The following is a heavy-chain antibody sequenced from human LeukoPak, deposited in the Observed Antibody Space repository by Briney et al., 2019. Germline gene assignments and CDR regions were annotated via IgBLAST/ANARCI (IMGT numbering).Heavy chain of an antibody. CDR2: IIPMYGRG. D-gene: IGHD3-16*01. Sequence: ASVKVSCKASGGTFTNYAISWVRQAPGQGLEWIGGIIPMYGRGNYAQKFQGRVTITADESTSTVYMELRSLTSEDTAVYYCARGQSSLGSPYYFDYWGQGTLVTVSS. CDR3: ARGQSSLGSPYYFDY. CDR1: GGTFTNYA. V-gene: IGHV1-69*13. J-gene: IGHJ4*02.